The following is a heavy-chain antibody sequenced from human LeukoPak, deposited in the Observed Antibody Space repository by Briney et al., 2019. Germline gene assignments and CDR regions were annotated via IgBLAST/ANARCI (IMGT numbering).Heavy chain of an antibody. Sequence: GGSLRLSRAASGFTFSGYWMTWVRQAPGKGLEWVANLRPDGSDKYYADSVKGRFTISRDNAKNSLYLQMNGLRADDTAIYYCARDAYADASESWGQGTLVTVSS. V-gene: IGHV3-7*01. J-gene: IGHJ5*02. CDR2: LRPDGSDK. D-gene: IGHD2-2*01. CDR3: ARDAYADASES. CDR1: GFTFSGYW.